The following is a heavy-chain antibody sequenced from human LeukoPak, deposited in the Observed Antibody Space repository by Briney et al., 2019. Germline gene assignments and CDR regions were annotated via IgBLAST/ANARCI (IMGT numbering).Heavy chain of an antibody. CDR3: ARIPLDSSGYYYAGDGFDI. CDR2: IDPSDSYT. CDR1: GYSFTSYW. J-gene: IGHJ3*02. V-gene: IGHV5-10-1*01. Sequence: GESLKISCKGSGYSFTSYWITWVRQMPGKGLEWMGKIDPSDSYTNYSPSLQGHVTISADKSISTAYLQWSSLKASDTAMYYCARIPLDSSGYYYAGDGFDIWGQGTMATVSS. D-gene: IGHD3-22*01.